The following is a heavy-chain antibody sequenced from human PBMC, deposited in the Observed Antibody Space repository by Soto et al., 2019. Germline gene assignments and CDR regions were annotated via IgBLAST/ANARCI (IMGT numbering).Heavy chain of an antibody. D-gene: IGHD5-12*01. CDR3: ARDIPHLVATMWYYYYGMDV. CDR1: GYTFTSYY. CDR2: INPSGGST. V-gene: IGHV1-46*01. Sequence: GASVKVSCKASGYTFTSYYMHWVRQAPGQGLEWMGIINPSGGSTSYAQKFRGRVTMTRDTSTSTVYMELSSLRSEDTAVYYCARDIPHLVATMWYYYYGMDVWGQGTTVTVSS. J-gene: IGHJ6*02.